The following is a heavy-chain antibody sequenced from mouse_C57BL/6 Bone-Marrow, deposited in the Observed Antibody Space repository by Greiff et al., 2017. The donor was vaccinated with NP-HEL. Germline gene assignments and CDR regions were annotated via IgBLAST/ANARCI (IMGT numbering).Heavy chain of an antibody. CDR1: GYTFTSYW. D-gene: IGHD3-2*02. V-gene: IGHV1-74*01. J-gene: IGHJ3*01. CDR3: AIKTAQAWFAY. Sequence: QVQLQQSGAELVKPGASVKVSCKASGYTFTSYWMHWVKQRPGQGLEWIGRIHPSDSDTNYNQKFKGKATLTVDKSSSTAYMQLSSLTSEDSAVYYCAIKTAQAWFAYGGQGTLVTVSA. CDR2: IHPSDSDT.